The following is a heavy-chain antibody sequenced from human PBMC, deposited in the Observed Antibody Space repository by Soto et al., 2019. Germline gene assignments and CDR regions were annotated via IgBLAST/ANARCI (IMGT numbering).Heavy chain of an antibody. CDR3: ARGKGMEENYYYYGLDI. V-gene: IGHV1-3*01. CDR2: INGGTGQT. D-gene: IGHD1-1*01. J-gene: IGHJ6*02. CDR1: GYSFSTYA. Sequence: ASVKVSCKASGYSFSTYAMHWVRQAPGQSLEWMGWINGGTGQTKFSQRFQDRITITRDTSASTAYMALSSLRSEDTAVYYCARGKGMEENYYYYGLDIWGQGTTVTVSS.